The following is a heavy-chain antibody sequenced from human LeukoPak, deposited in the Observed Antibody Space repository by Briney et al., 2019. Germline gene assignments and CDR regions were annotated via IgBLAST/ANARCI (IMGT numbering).Heavy chain of an antibody. CDR2: IYYSGST. CDR3: ARFYCSGGSCYPFDY. D-gene: IGHD2-15*01. CDR1: GGSISSSSYY. V-gene: IGHV4-39*01. Sequence: PSETLSLTCTVSGGSISSSSYYWGWIRQPPGKGLEWIGSIYYSGSTCYNPSLKSRVTISVDTSKNQFSLKLSSVTAADTAVYYCARFYCSGGSCYPFDYWGQGTLVTVSS. J-gene: IGHJ4*02.